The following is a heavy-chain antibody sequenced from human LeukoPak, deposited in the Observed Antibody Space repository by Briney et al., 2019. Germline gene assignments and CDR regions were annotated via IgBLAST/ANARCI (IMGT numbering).Heavy chain of an antibody. V-gene: IGHV3-30-3*01. Sequence: GGSLRLSCAASGFTFSSYAMHWVRQAPGKGLEWVAVISYDGSNKYYADSVKGRFTISRDNSKNTLYLQMNSLRAEDTAVYYCAKGRIVVVPAALYFDYWGQGTLVTVSS. J-gene: IGHJ4*02. CDR3: AKGRIVVVPAALYFDY. CDR1: GFTFSSYA. D-gene: IGHD2-2*01. CDR2: ISYDGSNK.